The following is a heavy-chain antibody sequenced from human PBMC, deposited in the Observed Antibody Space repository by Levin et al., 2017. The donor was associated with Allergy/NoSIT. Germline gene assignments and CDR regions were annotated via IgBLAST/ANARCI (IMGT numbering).Heavy chain of an antibody. CDR3: ARGSGSPPDY. CDR2: ISSISSYI. V-gene: IGHV3-21*01. D-gene: IGHD2-15*01. J-gene: IGHJ4*02. Sequence: RSGGSLRLSCAASGFTFSSYSMNWVRQAPGKGLEWVSSISSISSYIYYADSVKGRFTISRDNAKNSLYLQMNSLRAEDTAVYYCARGSGSPPDYWGQGTLVTVSS. CDR1: GFTFSSYS.